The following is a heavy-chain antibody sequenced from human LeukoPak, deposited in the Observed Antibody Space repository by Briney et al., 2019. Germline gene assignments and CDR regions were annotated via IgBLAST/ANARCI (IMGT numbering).Heavy chain of an antibody. CDR2: IYHSGST. V-gene: IGHV4-30-2*03. CDR1: GGSISSGGYS. CDR3: ARLGVVTGFDY. Sequence: SETLSLTCAVSGGSISSGGYSWSWIRQPPGKGLEWIGSIYHSGSTYYNPSLKSRVTISVDTSKNQFSLKLSSVTAADTAVYYCARLGVVTGFDYWGQGTLVTVSS. J-gene: IGHJ4*02. D-gene: IGHD2-21*02.